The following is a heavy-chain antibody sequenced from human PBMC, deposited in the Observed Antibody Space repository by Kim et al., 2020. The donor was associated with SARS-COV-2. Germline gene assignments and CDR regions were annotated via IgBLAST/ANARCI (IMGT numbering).Heavy chain of an antibody. CDR3: AKAFDQEMYSSSSGWFDP. CDR1: GFTFDDYA. D-gene: IGHD6-6*01. J-gene: IGHJ5*02. V-gene: IGHV3-9*01. CDR2: ISWNSGSI. Sequence: GGSLRLSCAASGFTFDDYAMHWVRQAPGKGLEWVSGISWNSGSIGYADSVKGRFTISRDNAKNSLYLQMNSLRAEDTALYYCAKAFDQEMYSSSSGWFDPWGQGTLVTVSS.